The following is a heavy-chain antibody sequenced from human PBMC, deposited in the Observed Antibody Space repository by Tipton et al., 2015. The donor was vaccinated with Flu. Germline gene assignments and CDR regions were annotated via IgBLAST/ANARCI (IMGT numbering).Heavy chain of an antibody. Sequence: SLRLSCAASGFSFSSYAMSWVRQAPGKGLEWVSAITGSGGATFYADSVKDRFTISRDNSKSTLFLQMDSLRPEDTAVYYCAKDLNWGGPGHAPDYWGQGTLVTASS. CDR3: AKDLNWGGPGHAPDY. V-gene: IGHV3-23*01. D-gene: IGHD7-27*01. J-gene: IGHJ4*02. CDR2: ITGSGGAT. CDR1: GFSFSSYA.